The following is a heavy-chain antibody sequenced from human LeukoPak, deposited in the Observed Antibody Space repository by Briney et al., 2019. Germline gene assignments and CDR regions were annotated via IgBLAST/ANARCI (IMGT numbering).Heavy chain of an antibody. Sequence: ASVKVSCKASGYTFTGYYMHWVRQAPGQGLEWMGWINPNSGGTNYAQKFQGRVTMTRDTSNGTAYMELSRLRSEDTAVYYCASQIAAAEDYWGQGTLVTVSS. CDR3: ASQIAAAEDY. V-gene: IGHV1-2*02. D-gene: IGHD6-13*01. CDR2: INPNSGGT. CDR1: GYTFTGYY. J-gene: IGHJ4*02.